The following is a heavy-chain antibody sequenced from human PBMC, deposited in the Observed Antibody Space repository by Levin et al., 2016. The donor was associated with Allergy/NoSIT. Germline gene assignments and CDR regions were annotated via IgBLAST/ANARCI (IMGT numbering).Heavy chain of an antibody. D-gene: IGHD3-22*01. V-gene: IGHV4-61*08. CDR3: ARWYYDSSGYLRTRYFDL. J-gene: IGHJ2*01. CDR1: GGSVSSSDYY. Sequence: SETLSLTCTVSGGSVSSSDYYWTWIRQPPGKGLEWIGYIFYTATTNYNPSLKSRVTISVDTSKNQFSLKLSSVTAADTAVYYCARWYYDSSGYLRTRYFDLWGRGTLVTVSS. CDR2: IFYTATT.